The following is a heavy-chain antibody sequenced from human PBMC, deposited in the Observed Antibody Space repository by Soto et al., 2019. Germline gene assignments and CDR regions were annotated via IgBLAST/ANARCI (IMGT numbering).Heavy chain of an antibody. D-gene: IGHD3-10*01. V-gene: IGHV3-21*01. CDR2: ITGTSS. CDR3: ARDENLVRGVPFDY. CDR1: GFIFSSYA. Sequence: PGGSLRLSCAASGFIFSSYAMHWVRQAPGKGPEWVSCITGTSSYYRDSVKGRFIISRDNAQNALYLQMNSLRVEDTAIYYCARDENLVRGVPFDYWGQGILVTVSS. J-gene: IGHJ4*02.